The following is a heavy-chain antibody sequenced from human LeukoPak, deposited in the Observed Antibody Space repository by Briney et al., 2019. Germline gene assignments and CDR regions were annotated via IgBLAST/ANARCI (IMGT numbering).Heavy chain of an antibody. Sequence: PSETLSLTCTVSGASISSYYWSWIRQTARNGLEWIGSIYNGGNINYKPSLKSRVTISMDTSKSHFSLSLTSVTAADTAVYFCARASDIAVTGFDCWGQGLLVTVSS. CDR1: GASISSYY. CDR2: IYNGGNI. CDR3: ARASDIAVTGFDC. J-gene: IGHJ4*02. V-gene: IGHV4-59*01. D-gene: IGHD6-19*01.